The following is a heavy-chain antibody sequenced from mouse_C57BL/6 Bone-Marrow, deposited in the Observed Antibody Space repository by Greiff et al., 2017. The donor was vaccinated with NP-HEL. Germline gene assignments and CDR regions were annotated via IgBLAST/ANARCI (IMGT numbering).Heavy chain of an antibody. J-gene: IGHJ2*01. CDR1: GYTFTSYW. Sequence: QVQLQQPGAELVRPGSSVKLSCKASGYTFTSYWMDWVKQRPGQGLEWIGNIYPSDSETHYNQKFKDKATLTVDKSSSTAYMQLSSLTSEDSAVYYCAIIYYGVYVDYWGQGTTLTVSS. CDR2: IYPSDSET. CDR3: AIIYYGVYVDY. D-gene: IGHD2-1*01. V-gene: IGHV1-61*01.